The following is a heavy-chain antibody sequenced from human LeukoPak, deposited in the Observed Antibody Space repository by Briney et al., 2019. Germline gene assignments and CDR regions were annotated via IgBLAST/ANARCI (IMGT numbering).Heavy chain of an antibody. CDR3: TTRLRNHFDY. CDR2: ISDGSRDT. CDR1: GFTFSSFT. V-gene: IGHV3-23*01. D-gene: IGHD5-12*01. J-gene: IGHJ4*02. Sequence: GGSLRLSCATSGFTFSSFTMNWVRQAPGKGLEWVSTISDGSRDTHYAGSVKGRFTISRDDSQNIVYLQMDSLRAEDTALYYCTTRLRNHFDYWGQGTLVTVSS.